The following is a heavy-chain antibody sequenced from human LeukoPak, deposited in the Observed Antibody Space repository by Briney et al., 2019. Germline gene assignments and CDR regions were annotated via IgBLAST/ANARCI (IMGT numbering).Heavy chain of an antibody. Sequence: ASVKVSCKASGYTFTGYYMHWVRQAPGQGLEWMGWINPNSGGTNYAQKLQGRVTMTRDTSISTAYMELSRLRPDDTAVYYCARDFGGTTPFGIYFDSWGQGTLVTVSS. CDR2: INPNSGGT. D-gene: IGHD1-1*01. CDR1: GYTFTGYY. CDR3: ARDFGGTTPFGIYFDS. J-gene: IGHJ4*02. V-gene: IGHV1-2*02.